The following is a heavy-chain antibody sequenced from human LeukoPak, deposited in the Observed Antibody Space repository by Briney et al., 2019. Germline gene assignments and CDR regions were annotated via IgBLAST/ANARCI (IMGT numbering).Heavy chain of an antibody. J-gene: IGHJ4*02. CDR3: ARVVFPSRVSDY. V-gene: IGHV3-7*01. D-gene: IGHD2-21*01. Sequence: GGSLRLSCGASGFIFTTTWMRWVRQAPGKGLEWVANIKQDGSEKYYVDSVKGRFTISKDNAKNSLYLQMNSLRVEDTAVYYCARVVFPSRVSDYWGQGTLVTVSS. CDR2: IKQDGSEK. CDR1: GFIFTTTW.